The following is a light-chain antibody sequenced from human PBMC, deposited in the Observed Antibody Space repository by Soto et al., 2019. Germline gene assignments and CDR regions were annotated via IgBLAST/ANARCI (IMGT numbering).Light chain of an antibody. J-gene: IGKJ2*01. CDR2: DAS. Sequence: EIVLTRSPATLSLSPGERATLSCRASQSVSSYLAWYQQKPGQAPRLLIYDASNRATGIPARFSGSGFGTDFTLTISSLEPEDFAVYYCQQRSNWPRSTFGQGTKVDIK. CDR3: QQRSNWPRST. V-gene: IGKV3-11*01. CDR1: QSVSSY.